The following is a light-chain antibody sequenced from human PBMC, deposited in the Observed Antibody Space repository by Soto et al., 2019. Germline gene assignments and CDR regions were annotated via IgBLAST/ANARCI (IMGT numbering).Light chain of an antibody. Sequence: DIQMTQSPSTLSASVGDRVTITCRASQSISSWLAGYQQKPGKAPKLLIYKASSLESGVPSRFRGSGSGTEFTLTISRLQPDDFATYYCQQYNSYWTFGQGTKVEIK. CDR3: QQYNSYWT. CDR1: QSISSW. J-gene: IGKJ1*01. V-gene: IGKV1-5*03. CDR2: KAS.